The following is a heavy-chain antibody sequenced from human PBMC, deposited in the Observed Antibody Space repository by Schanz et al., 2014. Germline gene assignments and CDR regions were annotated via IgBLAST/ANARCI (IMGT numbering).Heavy chain of an antibody. CDR2: LSFDSRHI. Sequence: EVQLVESGGGLVKPGGSLRLSCTASGFSFDSYNMNWVRQSPGKGLEWVAFLSFDSRHIYYAESVKGRFTISRDNAKSSLHLQMNSLRADDTAVYYCVKEDRNHRSDYVYWGRGTLVTVSS. CDR3: VKEDRNHRSDYVY. J-gene: IGHJ4*02. CDR1: GFSFDSYN. V-gene: IGHV3-21*06. D-gene: IGHD3-10*01.